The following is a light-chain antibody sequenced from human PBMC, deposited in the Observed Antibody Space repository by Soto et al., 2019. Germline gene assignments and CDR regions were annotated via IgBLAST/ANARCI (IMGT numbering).Light chain of an antibody. CDR3: QQYGSSPRA. CDR1: QSVSSSY. CDR2: GAS. Sequence: EIVLTQSPRTLSLSQGERATLSCRASQSVSSSYLAWYQQKPGQAPRLLIYGASSRATGIPDRFSGSGSGTDFTLTISRLEPEDFAVYYCQQYGSSPRAFGQGTKV. V-gene: IGKV3-20*01. J-gene: IGKJ1*01.